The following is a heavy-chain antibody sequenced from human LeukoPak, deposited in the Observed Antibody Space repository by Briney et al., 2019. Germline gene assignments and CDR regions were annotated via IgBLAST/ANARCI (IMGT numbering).Heavy chain of an antibody. Sequence: SETLSLTCTVSGGSISSYYWSWIRQPPGKGLEWIGCIYYSGSTNYNPSLKSRVTISVDTSKNQFSLNLSSVTAADTAVYYCARGGGSTDYYDSSGYFWGQGTLVTVSS. V-gene: IGHV4-59*01. CDR1: GGSISSYY. CDR3: ARGGGSTDYYDSSGYF. J-gene: IGHJ4*02. CDR2: IYYSGST. D-gene: IGHD3-22*01.